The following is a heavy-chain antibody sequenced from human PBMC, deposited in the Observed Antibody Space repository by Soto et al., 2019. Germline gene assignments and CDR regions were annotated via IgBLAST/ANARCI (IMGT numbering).Heavy chain of an antibody. Sequence: QVQLVQSGAEVKRHGASVRLSCNASRYSFIDHYIHWVRQAPGQGLAWMGVINPDGGNTRYAHRYPGRVTVSTEQSTSTGYMDLTTVTYADTAVYCCARAPRSWNYVGFWDSWGQGTLVPVST. CDR2: INPDGGNT. CDR3: ARAPRSWNYVGFWDS. CDR1: RYSFIDHY. V-gene: IGHV1-46*03. J-gene: IGHJ5*01. D-gene: IGHD1-7*01.